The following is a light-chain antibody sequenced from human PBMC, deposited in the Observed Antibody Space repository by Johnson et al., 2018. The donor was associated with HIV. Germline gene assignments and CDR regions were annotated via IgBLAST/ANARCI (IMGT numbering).Light chain of an antibody. V-gene: IGLV1-51*02. CDR2: ENN. CDR1: SSNIGNNY. Sequence: QSILTQPPSVSAAPGQKVTISCSGSSSNIGNNYVSWYQQSPGTAPKLLIYENNKRPSGIPDRFSGSKSGTSATLGITGLQTGDEADYYCGTWDSSLNVFGTGTKVTVL. CDR3: GTWDSSLNV. J-gene: IGLJ1*01.